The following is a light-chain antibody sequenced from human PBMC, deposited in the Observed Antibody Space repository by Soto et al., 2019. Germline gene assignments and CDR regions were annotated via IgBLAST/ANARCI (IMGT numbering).Light chain of an antibody. V-gene: IGLV2-14*01. J-gene: IGLJ3*02. CDR1: SSDIGGYDF. CDR2: EVT. CDR3: SSFTSRDTLV. Sequence: QSALTQPASVSGSPGQSITISCTGTSSDIGGYDFVSWYQQHPAKAPRLIISEVTNRPSGVSNRFSGSKSGNTASLTISGLQVEDEADYLCSSFTSRDTLVFGGGTKLTVL.